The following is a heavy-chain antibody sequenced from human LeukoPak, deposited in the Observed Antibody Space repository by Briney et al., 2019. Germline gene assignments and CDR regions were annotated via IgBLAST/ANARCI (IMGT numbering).Heavy chain of an antibody. CDR2: MNPNSGNT. CDR1: GYTFTSYD. D-gene: IGHD5-12*01. CDR3: ARLSSGYDFNQFDY. V-gene: IGHV1-8*01. J-gene: IGHJ4*02. Sequence: GASAKVSCKASGYTFTSYDINWVRQATGQGLEWMGWMNPNSGNTGYAQKLQGRVTMTTDTSTSTAYMELRSLRSDDTAVYYCARLSSGYDFNQFDYWGQGTLVTVSS.